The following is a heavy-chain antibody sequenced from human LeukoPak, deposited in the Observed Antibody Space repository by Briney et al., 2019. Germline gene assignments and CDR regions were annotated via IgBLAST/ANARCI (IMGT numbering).Heavy chain of an antibody. CDR1: GFAFSGYA. D-gene: IGHD1-26*01. J-gene: IGHJ4*02. V-gene: IGHV3-23*01. CDR2: IGARGDVT. Sequence: GGSLRLSCTVSGFAFSGYAMSWVRQAPGKGPEWVSSIGARGDVTYSADSVKGRVTISRDNSKRTLFLQMNSLRDEDTAVYYCAKVHYTASFPGSFPGRNYFDSWGQGSLVTVSS. CDR3: AKVHYTASFPGSFPGRNYFDS.